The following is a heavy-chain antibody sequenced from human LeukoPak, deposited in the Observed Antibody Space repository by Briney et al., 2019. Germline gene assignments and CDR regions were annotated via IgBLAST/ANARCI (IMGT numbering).Heavy chain of an antibody. D-gene: IGHD2-15*01. Sequence: PGGSLRLSCAASGFTLSSYGMHWVRRAPGKGLQWVAFMRYDGDNQEYADSVKGRFTISRDTSKNTVYLHMNSLTLEDTAVYFCAKDQGLGYCSGRQYYGGSYYFDYWSRGILVTVSS. CDR3: AKDQGLGYCSGRQYYGGSYYFDY. CDR1: GFTLSSYG. V-gene: IGHV3-30*02. J-gene: IGHJ4*02. CDR2: MRYDGDNQ.